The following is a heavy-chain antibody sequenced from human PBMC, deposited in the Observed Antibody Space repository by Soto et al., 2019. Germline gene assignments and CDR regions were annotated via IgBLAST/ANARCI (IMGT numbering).Heavy chain of an antibody. CDR2: INHSGST. CDR1: GGSFSGYY. V-gene: IGHV4-34*01. Sequence: PSETLSLTCAVYGGSFSGYYWSWIRQPPGKGLEWIGEINHSGSTNYNPSLKSRVTISVDTSKNQFSLKLSSVTAADTAVYYCARGPRYYDILTGYYRLNYFDYWGQGTLVTVSS. CDR3: ARGPRYYDILTGYYRLNYFDY. D-gene: IGHD3-9*01. J-gene: IGHJ4*02.